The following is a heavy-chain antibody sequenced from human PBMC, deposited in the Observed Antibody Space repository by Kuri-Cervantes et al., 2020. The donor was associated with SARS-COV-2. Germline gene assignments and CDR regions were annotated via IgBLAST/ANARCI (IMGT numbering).Heavy chain of an antibody. D-gene: IGHD2-21*02. CDR2: IYHSGST. Sequence: GSLRPSCAVSGYSISSGYYWGWIRQPPGKGLEWIGSIYHSGSTYNNPSLKSRVTIAVDTSKIQFSLNLTSVTAADTAVYYCASLVTAPNWFDPWGQGTLVTVSS. J-gene: IGHJ5*02. CDR1: GYSISSGYY. V-gene: IGHV4-38-2*01. CDR3: ASLVTAPNWFDP.